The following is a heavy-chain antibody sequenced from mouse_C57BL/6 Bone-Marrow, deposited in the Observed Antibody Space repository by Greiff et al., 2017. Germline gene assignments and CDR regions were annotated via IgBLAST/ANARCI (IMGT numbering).Heavy chain of an antibody. CDR3: ARVYDYDPFAY. Sequence: QVQLQQPGAELVRPGSSVKLSCKASGYTFTSYWMDWVQQRPGQGLEWIGNISPSDSETHYNQKFKDKATLTVDKSSSTAYMQLSSLTSEDSAVYYCARVYDYDPFAYWGQGTLVTVSA. CDR1: GYTFTSYW. V-gene: IGHV1-61*01. J-gene: IGHJ3*01. CDR2: ISPSDSET. D-gene: IGHD2-4*01.